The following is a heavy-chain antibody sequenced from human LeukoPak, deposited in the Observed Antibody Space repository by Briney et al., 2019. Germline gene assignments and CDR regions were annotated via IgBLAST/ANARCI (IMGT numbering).Heavy chain of an antibody. CDR2: IRYDGNDK. V-gene: IGHV3-30*02. D-gene: IGHD3-10*01. Sequence: GGSLRLSCAASGFTFSSYSMNWVRQAPGKGLEWVAFIRYDGNDKFYGESVKGRFTISKDTSRNTLYLQMNSLRLEDTAVYYCAKDLMRDRWFGESWGQGTLVTVSS. J-gene: IGHJ5*02. CDR3: AKDLMRDRWFGES. CDR1: GFTFSSYS.